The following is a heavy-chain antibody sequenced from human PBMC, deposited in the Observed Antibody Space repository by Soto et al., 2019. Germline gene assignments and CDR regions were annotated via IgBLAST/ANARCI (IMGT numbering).Heavy chain of an antibody. D-gene: IGHD3-22*01. CDR3: ASHYYDSSGYNYYCGMGV. Sequence: QVQLVQSGAEVKKPGSSVKVSCKASGGTFSSYAISWVRQAPGQGLEWMGGIIPMFGTADYAQKFQGRVTITANESTSTAYMELSSLRSEDTAVYYWASHYYDSSGYNYYCGMGVWGQGPTVIVSS. CDR1: GGTFSSYA. V-gene: IGHV1-69*12. J-gene: IGHJ6*02. CDR2: IIPMFGTA.